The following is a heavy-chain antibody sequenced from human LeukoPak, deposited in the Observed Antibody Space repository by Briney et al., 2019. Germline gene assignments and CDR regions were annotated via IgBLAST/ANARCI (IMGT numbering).Heavy chain of an antibody. J-gene: IGHJ4*02. Sequence: GRSLRLSCAASGFTFSSYAMHWVRQAPGKGLEWVADISYDGSNKYYADSVKGRFTISRDNSKNTLYLQMNSLRAEDTAVYYCARGLATGYSSGWYYFDYWGQGTLVTVSS. CDR3: ARGLATGYSSGWYYFDY. V-gene: IGHV3-30*01. D-gene: IGHD6-19*01. CDR1: GFTFSSYA. CDR2: ISYDGSNK.